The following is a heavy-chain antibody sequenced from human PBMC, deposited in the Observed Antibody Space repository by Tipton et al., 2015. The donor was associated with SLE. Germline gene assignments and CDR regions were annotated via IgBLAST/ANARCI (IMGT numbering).Heavy chain of an antibody. CDR3: ARTMYTNSWPSDY. V-gene: IGHV5-10-1*01. CDR2: IDPSDSYT. D-gene: IGHD6-13*01. CDR1: GYSFTSYW. J-gene: IGHJ4*02. Sequence: QSGAEVKKPGESLRISCKGSGYSFTSYWISWVRQMPGKGLEWMGRIDPSDSYTNYSPSFQGHVTISADKSISTAYLQWSSLKASDTAIYSCARTMYTNSWPSDYWGQGTLVTVSS.